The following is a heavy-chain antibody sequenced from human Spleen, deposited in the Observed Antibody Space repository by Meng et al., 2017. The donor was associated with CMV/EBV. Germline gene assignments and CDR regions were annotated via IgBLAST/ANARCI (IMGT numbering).Heavy chain of an antibody. Sequence: KASGYTFTSYGISWVRQAPGQGLEWMGWISAYNGNTNYAQKLQGRVTMTTDTSTSTAYMELRSLRSDDTAVYYCARGYCSGASCYIDDWGQGTLVTVSS. CDR3: ARGYCSGASCYIDD. D-gene: IGHD2-2*02. CDR1: GYTFTSYG. J-gene: IGHJ4*02. CDR2: ISAYNGNT. V-gene: IGHV1-18*01.